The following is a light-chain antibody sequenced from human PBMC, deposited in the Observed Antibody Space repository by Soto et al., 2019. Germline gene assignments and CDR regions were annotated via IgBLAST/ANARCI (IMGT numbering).Light chain of an antibody. J-gene: IGLJ2*01. CDR2: EVS. CDR3: SSYTSRSTVV. CDR1: SSDVGAYNY. V-gene: IGLV2-14*01. Sequence: QSALTQPASVSGSPRQSITISCTGTSSDVGAYNYVSWYQQHPGKAPKLIISEVSNRPSGVSNRFSGSKSGNTASLTISGLQAEDEADYYCSSYTSRSTVVFGGGTKLTVL.